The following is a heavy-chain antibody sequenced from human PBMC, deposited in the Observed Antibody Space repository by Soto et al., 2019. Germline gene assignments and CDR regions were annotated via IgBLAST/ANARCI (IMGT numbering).Heavy chain of an antibody. Sequence: SVKVSCKTSGYFFTSYYIHWVRQAPGQGLEWMGWINPNNGGTNSAQKFQGRVTMTSDTSINTAYMEITSLRSDDTALYYCAREVTYGGGSFSLGLWGQGTLVTVSS. D-gene: IGHD3-10*01. V-gene: IGHV1-2*02. J-gene: IGHJ4*02. CDR1: GYFFTSYY. CDR3: AREVTYGGGSFSLGL. CDR2: INPNNGGT.